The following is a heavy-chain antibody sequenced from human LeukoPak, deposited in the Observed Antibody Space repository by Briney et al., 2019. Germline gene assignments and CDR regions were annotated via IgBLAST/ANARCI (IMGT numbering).Heavy chain of an antibody. CDR3: ARTTSSTSFNFDY. CDR1: GFSLSTRGVW. CDR2: IDWDNDK. Sequence: SGPALVKPTETLTLTCTFSGFSLSTRGVWVSWIRQPPGKALEWLTLIDWDNDKYYSTSLKTRLTISKDTSKNQVVLTMTNMDPVDTATYYCARTTSSTSFNFDYWGQETLVTVSS. V-gene: IGHV2-70*01. J-gene: IGHJ4*02. D-gene: IGHD2-2*01.